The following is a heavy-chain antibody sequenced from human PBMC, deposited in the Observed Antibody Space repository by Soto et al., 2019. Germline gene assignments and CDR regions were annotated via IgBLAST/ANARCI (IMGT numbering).Heavy chain of an antibody. CDR1: GYTFTGYY. Sequence: GASVKVSCKASGYTFTGYYMHWVRQAPGRGFEWMGWINPNSGGTNYAQKFQGRVTMTRDTSISTAYMELSRLRSDDTAVYYCAREWAGTYYYGMDVWGQGTTVTVSS. CDR3: AREWAGTYYYGMDV. J-gene: IGHJ6*02. D-gene: IGHD6-19*01. CDR2: INPNSGGT. V-gene: IGHV1-2*02.